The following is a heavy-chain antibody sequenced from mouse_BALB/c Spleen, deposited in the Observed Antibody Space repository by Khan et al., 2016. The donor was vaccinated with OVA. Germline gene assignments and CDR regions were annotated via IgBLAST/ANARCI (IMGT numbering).Heavy chain of an antibody. V-gene: IGHV5-12-2*01. J-gene: IGHJ4*01. D-gene: IGHD1-1*01. Sequence: EVELVESGGDLVQPGGSLKLSCAASGFTFSSYTMSWVRQTPEKRLEWVAFITKGGGNTYYPDTVKGRFTVSRDNAKNTLYLQMNSLKSEDTAMYYCAGDSTTEYYYVMDLWGQGTSVTVSS. CDR1: GFTFSSYT. CDR2: ITKGGGNT. CDR3: AGDSTTEYYYVMDL.